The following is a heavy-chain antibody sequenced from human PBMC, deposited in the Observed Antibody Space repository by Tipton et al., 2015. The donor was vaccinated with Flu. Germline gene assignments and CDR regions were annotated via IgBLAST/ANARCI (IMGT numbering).Heavy chain of an antibody. CDR2: INPSGGST. CDR3: ARDNRDYAGYLIDYYFDY. J-gene: IGHJ4*02. V-gene: IGHV1-46*01. CDR1: GYTFTSYY. Sequence: LVQSGAEVKKPGASVKVSCKASGYTFTSYYMHWVRQAPGQGLEWMGIINPSGGSTSYAQKFQGRVTMTRDTSTSTVYMELSSLRSEDTAVYYCARDNRDYAGYLIDYYFDYWGQGTLVTVSS. D-gene: IGHD4-23*01.